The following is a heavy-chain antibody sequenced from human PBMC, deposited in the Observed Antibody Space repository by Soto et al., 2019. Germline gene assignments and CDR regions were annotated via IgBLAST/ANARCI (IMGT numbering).Heavy chain of an antibody. D-gene: IGHD3-10*01. J-gene: IGHJ5*02. CDR3: ARQKYYGSGSYSDKNWFDP. Sequence: QLQLQESGPGLVKPSETLSLTCTVSGGSISSSSYYWGWIRQPPGKGLEWIGSIYYSGSTYYNPALTSRDALSADTSKNQFSLKLSSVTAADTAVYYCARQKYYGSGSYSDKNWFDPWGQGTLVTVSS. CDR1: GGSISSSSYY. V-gene: IGHV4-39*01. CDR2: IYYSGST.